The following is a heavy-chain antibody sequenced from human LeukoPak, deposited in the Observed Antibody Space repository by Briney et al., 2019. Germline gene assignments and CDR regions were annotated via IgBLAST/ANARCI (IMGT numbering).Heavy chain of an antibody. D-gene: IGHD3-22*01. J-gene: IGHJ4*02. Sequence: PGGSLRLSCAASGFTFSSYAMSWVRQAPGKGLELFSAIIASARSTYYADSVKGPFTISTDNSNNTLYLQMNSLRAEDTAVYYCAKLVVVRGYFDYWGQGTLVTVSS. V-gene: IGHV3-23*01. CDR1: GFTFSSYA. CDR3: AKLVVVRGYFDY. CDR2: IIASARST.